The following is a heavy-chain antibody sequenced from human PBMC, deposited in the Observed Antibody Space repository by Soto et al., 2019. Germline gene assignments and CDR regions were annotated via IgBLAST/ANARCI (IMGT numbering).Heavy chain of an antibody. Sequence: PGWSLRLSCAASGFTVSNTWMSWVRQAPGKGLEWVGFIRSKAYGGTTEYAASVKGRFTISRDDSKSIAYLQMNSLKTEDTDVYYCTRGFPYSDGMDVWGQGTTVTVSS. CDR2: IRSKAYGGTT. CDR3: TRGFPYSDGMDV. V-gene: IGHV3-49*04. J-gene: IGHJ6*02. CDR1: GFTVSNTW. D-gene: IGHD1-26*01.